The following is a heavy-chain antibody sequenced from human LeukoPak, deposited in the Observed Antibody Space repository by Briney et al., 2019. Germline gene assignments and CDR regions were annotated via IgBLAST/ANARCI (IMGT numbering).Heavy chain of an antibody. CDR2: INPSGGST. CDR1: GYTFTSYY. V-gene: IGHV1-46*01. CDR3: ARANPPYYYDSSGYHGGHDAFDI. Sequence: ASVKVSCKASGYTFTSYYMHWVRQAPGQGLEWMGIINPSGGSTSYAQKFQGRVTITRDMSTSTVYMELSSLRSEDTAVYYCARANPPYYYDSSGYHGGHDAFDIWGQGTMVTVSS. D-gene: IGHD3-22*01. J-gene: IGHJ3*02.